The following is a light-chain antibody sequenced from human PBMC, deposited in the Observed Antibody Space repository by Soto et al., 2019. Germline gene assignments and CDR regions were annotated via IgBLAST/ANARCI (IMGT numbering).Light chain of an antibody. J-gene: IGLJ2*01. Sequence: QLVLTHSPSASASLGASVKLTCTLSSGHSSYAIAWHQQQPEKGPRYLMKLNSDGSHSKGDGIPDRFSGSSSGAERYLTISSLQSEDEADYYCQTWGTGTLVFGGGTKLTVL. V-gene: IGLV4-69*01. CDR2: LNSDGSH. CDR1: SGHSSYA. CDR3: QTWGTGTLV.